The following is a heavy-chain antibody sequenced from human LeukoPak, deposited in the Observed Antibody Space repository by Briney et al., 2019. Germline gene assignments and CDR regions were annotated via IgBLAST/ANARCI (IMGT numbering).Heavy chain of an antibody. D-gene: IGHD4-17*01. Sequence: GGSLRLSCAASGFTFSSYWTSWVRQAPGKGLEWVANIKQDGSEKYYVDSVKGRFTISRDNAKNSLYLQMNSLRAEDTAVYYCAREGASGDYSYYFDYWGQGTLVTVSS. CDR1: GFTFSSYW. J-gene: IGHJ4*02. CDR3: AREGASGDYSYYFDY. CDR2: IKQDGSEK. V-gene: IGHV3-7*01.